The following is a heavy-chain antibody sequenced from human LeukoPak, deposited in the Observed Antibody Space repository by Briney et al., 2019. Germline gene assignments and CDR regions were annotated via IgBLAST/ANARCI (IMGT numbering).Heavy chain of an antibody. Sequence: ASVKVSCKASGYTFSSYGITWVRQAPGQGLEWMGWISPYNGNTNYAQKVQDRVTMTTDTSTSTAYMELRSLRSDDTAVYYCARGRDRLAAIGNWFDPWGQGTLVTVSS. V-gene: IGHV1-18*04. CDR1: GYTFSSYG. D-gene: IGHD6-13*01. J-gene: IGHJ5*02. CDR3: ARGRDRLAAIGNWFDP. CDR2: ISPYNGNT.